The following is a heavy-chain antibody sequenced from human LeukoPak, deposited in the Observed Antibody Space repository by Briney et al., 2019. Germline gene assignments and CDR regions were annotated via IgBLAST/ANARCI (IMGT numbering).Heavy chain of an antibody. J-gene: IGHJ4*02. Sequence: SETLSLTCTVSGGSISSGSYYWSWIRQPAGKGLEWFGRLYTSGSTNYNPSLKSRVTISLDTSKNQFSLKLTSVTAADTAVYYCASSIYYYDRSGYLDWGQGTLVTVSS. CDR3: ASSIYYYDRSGYLD. CDR2: LYTSGST. D-gene: IGHD3-22*01. CDR1: GGSISSGSYY. V-gene: IGHV4-61*02.